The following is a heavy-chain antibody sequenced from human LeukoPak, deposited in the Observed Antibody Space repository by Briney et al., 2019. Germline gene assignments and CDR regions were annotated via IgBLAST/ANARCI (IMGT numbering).Heavy chain of an antibody. D-gene: IGHD5-18*01. CDR1: GFTFSSYG. CDR3: AKDLSGYSYGEDAFDI. V-gene: IGHV3-30*18. J-gene: IGHJ3*02. CDR2: ISYDGSNK. Sequence: AGGSLRLSCAASGFTFSSYGMHWIRQAPGKGLEWVAVISYDGSNKYYADSVKGRFTISRDNSKNTLYLQMNSLRAEDTAVYYCAKDLSGYSYGEDAFDIWGQGTMVTVSS.